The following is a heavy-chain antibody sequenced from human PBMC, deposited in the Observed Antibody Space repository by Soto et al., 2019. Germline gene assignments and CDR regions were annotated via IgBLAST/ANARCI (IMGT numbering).Heavy chain of an antibody. Sequence: QVQLVESGGGVVQPGRSLRLSCAASGFTFSNYGMHWVRQAPGKGLEWVAVILNDGSNRYHADSVKDRFTISRDNSKNMLYLQMNCMIAEDTAVYYCARDDEYSGNGMDVWGQGTTVTVS. V-gene: IGHV3-33*01. CDR1: GFTFSNYG. J-gene: IGHJ6*02. CDR3: ARDDEYSGNGMDV. CDR2: ILNDGSNR. D-gene: IGHD3-10*01.